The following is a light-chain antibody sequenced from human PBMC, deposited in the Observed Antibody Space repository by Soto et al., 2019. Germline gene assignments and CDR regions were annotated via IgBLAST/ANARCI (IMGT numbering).Light chain of an antibody. Sequence: DIQMTQSPSSLSASVGDRVTITCRASQVINNNLAWYQQKPGKVPKLLIYAASTLQSGVPFRFSGSGSGTDFTLTISSLQPEDVATYYCQKYNSAPRTFGQGTKVEIK. J-gene: IGKJ1*01. CDR1: QVINNN. CDR3: QKYNSAPRT. CDR2: AAS. V-gene: IGKV1-27*01.